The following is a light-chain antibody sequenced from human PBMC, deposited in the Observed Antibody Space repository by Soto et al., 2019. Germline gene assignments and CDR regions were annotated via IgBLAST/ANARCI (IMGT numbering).Light chain of an antibody. CDR3: SSYTSSSSVV. CDR2: DVS. Sequence: QSVLTQPASVSGSPGQSITISCTGTSSDVGGYNYVSWYQQHPGKAPKLMIYDVSNRPSGVPNRFSGSKSGNTASLTISGPQAEDDADYYCSSYTSSSSVVFGGGTQLTVL. J-gene: IGLJ2*01. CDR1: SSDVGGYNY. V-gene: IGLV2-14*01.